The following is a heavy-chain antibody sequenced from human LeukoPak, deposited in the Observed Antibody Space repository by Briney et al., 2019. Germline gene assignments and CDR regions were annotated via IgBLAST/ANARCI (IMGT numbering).Heavy chain of an antibody. D-gene: IGHD2-2*01. V-gene: IGHV1-8*03. Sequence: ASVKVSCKASGYTFSSYDINWVRQATGQGLEWMGWMNPNSGDRGYAQKFQGRVTITRNTSISTAYMEPSSLRSEDTAVYYCARGVSTSNDAFDVWGQGTMVTVSS. CDR1: GYTFSSYD. CDR2: MNPNSGDR. J-gene: IGHJ3*01. CDR3: ARGVSTSNDAFDV.